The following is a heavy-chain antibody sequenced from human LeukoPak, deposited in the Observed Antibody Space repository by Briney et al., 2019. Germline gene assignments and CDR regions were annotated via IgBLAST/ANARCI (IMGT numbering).Heavy chain of an antibody. CDR3: ARGHSTYRRGTGYNWFDP. CDR2: INHSGST. V-gene: IGHV4-34*01. J-gene: IGHJ5*02. D-gene: IGHD6-13*01. CDR1: GGSFSGYY. Sequence: PSETLSLTCAVYGGSFSGYYWSWIRQPPGKGLEWIGEINHSGSTNYNPSLKSRVTISVDTSKNQFSLELSSVTAADTAVYYCARGHSTYRRGTGYNWFDPWGQGTLVTVSS.